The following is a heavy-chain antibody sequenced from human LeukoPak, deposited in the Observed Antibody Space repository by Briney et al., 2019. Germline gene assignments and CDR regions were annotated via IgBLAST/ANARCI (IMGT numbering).Heavy chain of an antibody. CDR1: GFTFDDYT. D-gene: IGHD3-10*01. CDR3: AKEIHYGKYYYYAMDV. Sequence: PGGSLRLSCAASGFTFDDYTMHWVRHAPGKGLEWVSLISWDGGLTYYAHSVRGRFTISRDNSENSLYLQMNSLRTEDTALYYCAKEIHYGKYYYYAMDVWGQGTPVTVSS. J-gene: IGHJ6*02. V-gene: IGHV3-43*01. CDR2: ISWDGGLT.